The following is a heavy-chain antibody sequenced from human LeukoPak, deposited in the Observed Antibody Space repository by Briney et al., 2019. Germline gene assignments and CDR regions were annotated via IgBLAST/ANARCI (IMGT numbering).Heavy chain of an antibody. CDR2: ISGGGGST. CDR1: GFTFSSYA. Sequence: PGGSLRLSCAASGFTFSSYAMSWVRQAPGKGLEWVSAISGGGGSTYYADSVKGRFTISRDNSKNTLYLQMNSLRAEDTAVYYCAKAYTGYSAAARGYFDLWGRGTLVTVSS. D-gene: IGHD1-26*01. CDR3: AKAYTGYSAAARGYFDL. J-gene: IGHJ2*01. V-gene: IGHV3-23*01.